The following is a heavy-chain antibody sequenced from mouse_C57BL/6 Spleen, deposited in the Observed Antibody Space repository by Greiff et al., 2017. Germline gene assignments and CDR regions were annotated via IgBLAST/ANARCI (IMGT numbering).Heavy chain of an antibody. CDR2: IYPGDGDP. CDR3: ARARDGYWLMDY. J-gene: IGHJ4*01. Sequence: VQLQQSGPELVKPGASVKISCKASGYAFSSSWMNWVKQRPGTGLAWIGRIYPGDGDPNYNGKFKGKATLTADNSSSTAYMQVSSLTTDDSEVYFCARARDGYWLMDYWGQGTSVTVSS. V-gene: IGHV1-82*01. D-gene: IGHD2-3*01. CDR1: GYAFSSSW.